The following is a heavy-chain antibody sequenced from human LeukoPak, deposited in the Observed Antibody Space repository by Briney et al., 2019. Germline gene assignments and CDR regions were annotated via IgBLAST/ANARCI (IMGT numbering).Heavy chain of an antibody. CDR2: ISGSGGST. D-gene: IGHD3-3*01. Sequence: GGSLRLSCAASGFTFSSYAMTWVRQAPGKRLEWVSAISGSGGSTYYAHSVEGRFTISRDNSKNTLYLQMDSLRAEDTAVYYCARDRAWNYFDYWGQGTLVTVSS. V-gene: IGHV3-23*01. J-gene: IGHJ4*02. CDR3: ARDRAWNYFDY. CDR1: GFTFSSYA.